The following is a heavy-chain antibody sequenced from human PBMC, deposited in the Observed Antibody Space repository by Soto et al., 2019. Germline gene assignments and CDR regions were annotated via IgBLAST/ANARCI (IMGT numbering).Heavy chain of an antibody. Sequence: PVKVSCKASGFTFTSSPVQWVRHARGQRLEWIGWIVVGSGNTNYAQKFQERVTITRDMSTSTAYMELSSLRSEDTAVYYCARDLGYSGYDEVYYYYYGMDVWGQGTTVTVSS. CDR1: GFTFTSSP. J-gene: IGHJ6*02. CDR2: IVVGSGNT. CDR3: ARDLGYSGYDEVYYYYYGMDV. D-gene: IGHD5-12*01. V-gene: IGHV1-58*01.